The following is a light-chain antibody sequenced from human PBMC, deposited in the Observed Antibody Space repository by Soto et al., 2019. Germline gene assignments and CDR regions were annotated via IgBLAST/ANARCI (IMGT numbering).Light chain of an antibody. CDR1: QSISSY. Sequence: DIQMTQSPSSLSASVGDRVTITCRASQSISSYLNWYQQKPGKAPKLLIYAASSLQSGVPSRFSGSGSGTDFTLTIRSLQPEDFATYYCQQSYSTPYTFGQGNKREIK. J-gene: IGKJ2*01. CDR2: AAS. CDR3: QQSYSTPYT. V-gene: IGKV1-39*01.